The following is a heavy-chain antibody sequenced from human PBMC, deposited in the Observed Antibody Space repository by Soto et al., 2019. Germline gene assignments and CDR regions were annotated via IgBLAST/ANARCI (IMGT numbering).Heavy chain of an antibody. CDR2: ISYDGSNK. Sequence: GGSLRLSCAASGFTFSSYAMHWVRQAPGKGLEWVAVISYDGSNKYYADSVKGRFTISRDNSKNTLYLQMNSLRAEDTAVYYCARGPRAYDFWSGYVLYWGQGT. D-gene: IGHD3-3*01. V-gene: IGHV3-30-3*01. CDR1: GFTFSSYA. CDR3: ARGPRAYDFWSGYVLY. J-gene: IGHJ4*02.